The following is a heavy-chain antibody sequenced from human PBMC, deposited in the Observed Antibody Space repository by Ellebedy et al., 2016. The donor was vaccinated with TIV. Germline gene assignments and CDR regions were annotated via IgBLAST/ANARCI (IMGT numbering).Heavy chain of an antibody. CDR2: IKHDGSEK. Sequence: GGSLRLSCTDSGFTFSSYWMIWVRQAPGKGLEWVANIKHDGSEKYYVDSVKGRFTISRDNAKNSLYLQMNSLRAEDTAVYYCARDFGHSGYDLLDYWGQGTLVTASS. J-gene: IGHJ4*02. CDR1: GFTFSSYW. V-gene: IGHV3-7*01. D-gene: IGHD5-12*01. CDR3: ARDFGHSGYDLLDY.